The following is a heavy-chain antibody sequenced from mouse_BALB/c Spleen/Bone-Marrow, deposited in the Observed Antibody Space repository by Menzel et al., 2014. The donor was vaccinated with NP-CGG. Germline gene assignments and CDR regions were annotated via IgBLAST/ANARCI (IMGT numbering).Heavy chain of an antibody. CDR1: GYTFTSYW. Sequence: VQLQQSGTDLVKPGASVKLSCKASGYTFTSYWIHWVKQRPGQGLEWIGEIHPSNGRTNYSEKFKTKATLTVDKSSTTAHMQLRSLTSEDSAVYYCARGTARAMMDYWGQGTSVTVSS. CDR3: ARGTARAMMDY. D-gene: IGHD3-2*01. J-gene: IGHJ4*01. V-gene: IGHV1S81*02. CDR2: IHPSNGRT.